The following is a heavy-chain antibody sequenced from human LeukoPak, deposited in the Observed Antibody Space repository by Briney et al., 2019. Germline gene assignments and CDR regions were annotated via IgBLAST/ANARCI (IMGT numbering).Heavy chain of an antibody. J-gene: IGHJ4*02. V-gene: IGHV4-4*07. D-gene: IGHD6-13*01. CDR3: ARDKGAAVFDY. CDR2: IYTSGST. Sequence: SETLSLTCTVSGGSISRYYWSWIRQPAGKGLDWIGRIYTSGSTNYNPSLKSRVTMSVDTSKNQFSLKLSSVTAADTAVYYCARDKGAAVFDYWGQGTLVTVSS. CDR1: GGSISRYY.